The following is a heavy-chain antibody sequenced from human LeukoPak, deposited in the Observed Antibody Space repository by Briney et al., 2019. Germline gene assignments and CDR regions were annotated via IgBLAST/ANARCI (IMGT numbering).Heavy chain of an antibody. J-gene: IGHJ4*02. CDR2: IYYSGST. Sequence: SETLSLTCTVSGGSISSYYWSWIRQPPGKGLEWIGYIYYSGSTNYNPSLKSRVTISVDTSKNQFSLKLSSVTAADTAVYYCARQVPYGSGSYSIVWGQGTLVTVSS. V-gene: IGHV4-59*08. CDR1: GGSISSYY. CDR3: ARQVPYGSGSYSIV. D-gene: IGHD3-10*01.